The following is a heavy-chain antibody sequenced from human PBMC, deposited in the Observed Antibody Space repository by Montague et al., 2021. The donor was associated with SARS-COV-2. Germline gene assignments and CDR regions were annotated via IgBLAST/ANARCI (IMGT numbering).Heavy chain of an antibody. Sequence: ISGDSVSSTSASWNWIRQSPSRGLEWLGRTYYRSWWRSQYPGSLESRITISGDTSKNQFSLQLNSATPEDTAVYYCASAFYGDHWAFDVWGQGTMVTVSS. V-gene: IGHV6-1*01. CDR1: GDSVSSTSAS. CDR3: ASAFYGDHWAFDV. D-gene: IGHD3-3*02. CDR2: TYYRSWWRS. J-gene: IGHJ3*01.